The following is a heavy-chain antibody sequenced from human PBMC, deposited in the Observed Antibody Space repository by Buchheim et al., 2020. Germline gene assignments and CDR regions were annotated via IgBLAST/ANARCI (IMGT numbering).Heavy chain of an antibody. CDR3: AREGTEYGSGSYGVDYYGMDV. V-gene: IGHV1-3*01. CDR1: GYTFTSYA. J-gene: IGHJ6*02. D-gene: IGHD3-10*01. Sequence: QVQLVQSGAEVKKPGASVKVSCKASGYTFTSYAMHWVRQAPGQRLEWMGWINAGNGNTEYSQKFQGRVTITRDTSASTAYMELSSLRSEDTAVYYCAREGTEYGSGSYGVDYYGMDVWGQGTT. CDR2: INAGNGNT.